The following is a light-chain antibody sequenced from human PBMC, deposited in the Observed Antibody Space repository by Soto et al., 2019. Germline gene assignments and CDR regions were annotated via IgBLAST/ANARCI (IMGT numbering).Light chain of an antibody. Sequence: IEITLSPTTLSACVGDRVTSSRRASQGIRDLLAWYQQKPGKAPKLLIYAASSLQSGVPSRFSGSGSGTDFTLTICSLQPEDFATYYCQQCYSNPITFGQGTRLDIK. CDR2: AAS. V-gene: IGKV1-39*01. CDR1: QGIRDL. CDR3: QQCYSNPIT. J-gene: IGKJ5*01.